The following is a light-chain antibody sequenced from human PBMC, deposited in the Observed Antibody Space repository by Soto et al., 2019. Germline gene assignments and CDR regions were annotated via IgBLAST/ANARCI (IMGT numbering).Light chain of an antibody. CDR3: QQYKNWPL. CDR2: GAS. J-gene: IGKJ5*01. CDR1: HSVNSH. Sequence: MMMTQSPATLSVSPGERVTLSCRTSHSVNSHVAWYQQKPGQAPRLLLYGASTRATGIPVRFSGSGFATEFTLTISSVQSEDFAVYYCQQYKNWPLFGQGTRLDIK. V-gene: IGKV3-15*01.